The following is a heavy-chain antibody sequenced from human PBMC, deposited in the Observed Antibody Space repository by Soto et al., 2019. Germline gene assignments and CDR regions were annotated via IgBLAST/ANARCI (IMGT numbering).Heavy chain of an antibody. J-gene: IGHJ5*02. CDR1: GFTFSTHA. Sequence: QEQVVESGGGVVQPGRSLRLSCAASGFTFSTHAMHWVRQTPGRGLEWVPFISYDGTTKDYADSVKGRFTISRDNSKHAVYLQMNSLRSEDTALYYCARDWRTAGTTGWFDPWGQGTLVTVSS. CDR2: ISYDGTTK. V-gene: IGHV3-30-3*01. D-gene: IGHD6-13*01. CDR3: ARDWRTAGTTGWFDP.